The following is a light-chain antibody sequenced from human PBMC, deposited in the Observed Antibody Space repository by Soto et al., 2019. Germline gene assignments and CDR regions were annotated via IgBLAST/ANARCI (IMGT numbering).Light chain of an antibody. V-gene: IGKV3-11*01. J-gene: IGKJ4*01. Sequence: EIVLTQSPATLSLSPGERATLSCRASQSVSSYLAWYQQKPGQAPRLLIYDASNRATGIPARFSGSGSGTDFTLTISDLQPEDFAVYYCQQRSNWPPRLPFGGGTKVEIK. CDR3: QQRSNWPPRLP. CDR1: QSVSSY. CDR2: DAS.